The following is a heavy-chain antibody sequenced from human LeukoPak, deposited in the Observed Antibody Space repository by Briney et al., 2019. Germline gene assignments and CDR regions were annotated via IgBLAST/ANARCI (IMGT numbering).Heavy chain of an antibody. CDR1: GYSFIGHG. D-gene: IGHD2-2*02. J-gene: IGHJ6*02. V-gene: IGHV1-18*01. Sequence: GASAKVSCKASGYSFIGHGITWVRQAPGQGLEWMGWISAYNGNTKYAQNLQGRVTMTTDISTSTAYMELRSLRSDDTAVYYCARPGADCGSAGCYTYPYYGLDVWGQGTTVTVSS. CDR3: ARPGADCGSAGCYTYPYYGLDV. CDR2: ISAYNGNT.